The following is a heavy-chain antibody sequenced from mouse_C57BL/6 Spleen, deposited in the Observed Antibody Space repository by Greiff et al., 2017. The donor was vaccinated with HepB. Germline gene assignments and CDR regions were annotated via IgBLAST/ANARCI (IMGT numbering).Heavy chain of an antibody. Sequence: QVQLQQSGPELVKPGASVKLSCKASGYTFTSYDINWVKQSPGQGLEWIGWLYPRDGSTKYNEKLKGKATLTVDTSSSTAYMELHSLTSEDSAVYFCARWGNYYFDYWGQGTTLTVSS. J-gene: IGHJ2*01. CDR2: LYPRDGST. CDR3: ARWGNYYFDY. V-gene: IGHV1-85*01. D-gene: IGHD2-1*01. CDR1: GYTFTSYD.